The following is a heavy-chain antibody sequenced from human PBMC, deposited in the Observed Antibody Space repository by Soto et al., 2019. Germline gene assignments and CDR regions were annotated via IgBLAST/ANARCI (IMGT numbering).Heavy chain of an antibody. CDR1: GGSFSGYY. CDR2: INHSGST. V-gene: IGHV4-34*01. J-gene: IGHJ4*02. Sequence: TSETLSLTCAVYGGSFSGYYWSWIRQPPGKGLEWIGEINHSGSTNYNPSLKSRVTISVDASKNQFSLKLSSVTAADTAVYYCARGRKPLKSFRLGSPCYFDYWGQGTLVTVSS. D-gene: IGHD2-8*01. CDR3: ARGRKPLKSFRLGSPCYFDY.